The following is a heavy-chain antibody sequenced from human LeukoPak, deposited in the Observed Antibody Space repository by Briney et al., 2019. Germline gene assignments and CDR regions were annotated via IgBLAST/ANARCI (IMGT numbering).Heavy chain of an antibody. Sequence: SETLSLTCAVSGNSISSGGYSWNWIRQPPGKGLEWIGYIYSSGTTSYYPTLKSRVTISVDTSKNQFSLKLTSVTAADTAVYYCARGWGPAYCGGDCHRHVDYWGQGTLVTVSS. J-gene: IGHJ4*02. CDR1: GNSISSGGYS. CDR3: ARGWGPAYCGGDCHRHVDY. V-gene: IGHV4-30-4*07. CDR2: IYSSGTT. D-gene: IGHD2-21*02.